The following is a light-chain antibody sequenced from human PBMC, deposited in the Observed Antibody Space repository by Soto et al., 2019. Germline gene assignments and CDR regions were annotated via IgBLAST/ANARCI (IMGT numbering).Light chain of an antibody. CDR3: RSYTSSSTPYV. J-gene: IGLJ1*01. Sequence: QSALTQPASVSGSPGQSITISCTGNSSDVGGYNYVSWYQQHPGKAPKLMIYDVSNRPSGVSNRFSGSKSGNTASLTISGLQAEDEADYYCRSYTSSSTPYVFGTGTKLTVL. V-gene: IGLV2-14*01. CDR1: SSDVGGYNY. CDR2: DVS.